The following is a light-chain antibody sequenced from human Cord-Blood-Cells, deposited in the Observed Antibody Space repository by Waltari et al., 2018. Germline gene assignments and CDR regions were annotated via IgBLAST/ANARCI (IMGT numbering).Light chain of an antibody. Sequence: QSALTQPAPGSGSSGPSITISCTGTSSEVGGYNYVSWYQQHPGKAPQLMIYDVSNRPSGVSNRFSGSKSGNTASLTISGLQAEDEADYYCSSYTSSSTQVFGGGTKLTVL. V-gene: IGLV2-14*01. CDR1: SSEVGGYNY. CDR3: SSYTSSSTQV. J-gene: IGLJ3*02. CDR2: DVS.